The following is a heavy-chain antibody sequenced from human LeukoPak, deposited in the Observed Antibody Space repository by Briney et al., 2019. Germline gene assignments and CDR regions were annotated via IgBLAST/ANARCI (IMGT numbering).Heavy chain of an antibody. V-gene: IGHV3-30*04. D-gene: IGHD3-3*01. J-gene: IGHJ4*02. CDR3: AKDLRSLWSGYLYYFDY. CDR1: GFTFSSYA. CDR2: ISYDGSNK. Sequence: GSLRLSCAASGFTFSSYAMHWVRQAPGKGLEWVAVISYDGSNKYYADSVKGRFTISRDNSKNTLYLQMNSLRAEDTAVYYCAKDLRSLWSGYLYYFDYWGQGTLATVSS.